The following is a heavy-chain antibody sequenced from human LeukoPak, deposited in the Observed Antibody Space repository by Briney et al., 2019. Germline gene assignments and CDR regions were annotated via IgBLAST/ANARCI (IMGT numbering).Heavy chain of an antibody. CDR1: GGSFSGYY. CDR3: ARHIGGRYYYYMDV. CDR2: INHSGST. Sequence: SETLSLTCAVYGGSFSGYYWSWIRQPPGKGLEWIGEINHSGSTNYNPSLKSRVTISVDTSKNQFSLKLSSVTAADTAVYYCARHIGGRYYYYMDVWGKGTTVTISS. J-gene: IGHJ6*03. V-gene: IGHV4-34*01. D-gene: IGHD2-21*01.